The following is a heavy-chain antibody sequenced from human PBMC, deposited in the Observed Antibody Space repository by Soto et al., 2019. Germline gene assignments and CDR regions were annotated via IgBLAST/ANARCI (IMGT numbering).Heavy chain of an antibody. CDR2: ISSSGDNT. J-gene: IGHJ4*02. CDR1: GFTFSSYA. D-gene: IGHD1-26*01. V-gene: IGHV3-23*01. Sequence: EVQLLESGGGLVQPGGSLRLSCAASGFTFSSYAMRWVRQAPVKGLEWVSAISSSGDNTYYADSVKGRFTISRDNSKNTLYLQMNSLRAEDTAVYYCARRGSGSYYDYWGQGTLVTVSS. CDR3: ARRGSGSYYDY.